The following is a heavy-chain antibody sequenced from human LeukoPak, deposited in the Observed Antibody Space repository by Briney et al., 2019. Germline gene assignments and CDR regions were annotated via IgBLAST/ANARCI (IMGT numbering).Heavy chain of an antibody. CDR2: MNPNSGNT. V-gene: IGHV1-8*03. CDR3: ARTLYDSSGYYYYYYYYMDV. Sequence: ASVKVSCKASGYTFTSYDINWVRQATGQGLEWMGWMNPNSGNTGYAQKFQGRVTITRNTSISTAYMELSSLRSEDTAVYYCARTLYDSSGYYYYYYYYMDVWGKGTTVTVSS. CDR1: GYTFTSYD. D-gene: IGHD3-22*01. J-gene: IGHJ6*03.